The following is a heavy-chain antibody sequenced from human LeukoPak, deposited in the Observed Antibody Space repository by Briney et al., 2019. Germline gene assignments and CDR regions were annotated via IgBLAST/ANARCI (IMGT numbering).Heavy chain of an antibody. CDR2: ISGSSGYT. Sequence: GGSLRLSCAASGFTFSDYYVSWIRQAPGRGLEYVSYISGSSGYTNYADSVKGRFTISRDNSKNTLSLQMNSLRAEDTAVYYCAKGLNGYGSGSYSHLDAFDIWGQGTLVTVSS. CDR3: AKGLNGYGSGSYSHLDAFDI. J-gene: IGHJ3*02. CDR1: GFTFSDYY. D-gene: IGHD3-10*01. V-gene: IGHV3-11*05.